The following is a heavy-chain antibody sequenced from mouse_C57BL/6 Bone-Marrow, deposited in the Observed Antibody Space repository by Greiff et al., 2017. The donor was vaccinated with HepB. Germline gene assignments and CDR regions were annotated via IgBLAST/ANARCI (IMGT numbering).Heavy chain of an antibody. CDR2: IRNKANGYTT. CDR1: GFTFTDYY. Sequence: EVQRVESGGGLVQPGGSLSLSCAASGFTFTDYYMSWVRQPPGKALEWLGFIRNKANGYTTEYSASVKGRFTISRDNSQSILYLQMNALRAEDSATYYCARSRGFAYWGQGTLVTVSA. V-gene: IGHV7-3*01. CDR3: ARSRGFAY. J-gene: IGHJ3*01.